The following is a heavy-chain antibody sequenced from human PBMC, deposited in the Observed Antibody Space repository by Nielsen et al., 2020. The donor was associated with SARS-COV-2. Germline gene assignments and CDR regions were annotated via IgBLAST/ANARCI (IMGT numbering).Heavy chain of an antibody. V-gene: IGHV3-33*01. Sequence: GGSLRLSCAASGFTFSSYGMHWVRQAPGKGLEWVAVIWYDGSNKYYADSVKGRFTISRDNSKNTLYLQMNSLKTEDTAVYYCTTDPYYDFWSGYYSPAFDIWGQGTMVTVSS. D-gene: IGHD3-3*01. J-gene: IGHJ3*02. CDR2: IWYDGSNK. CDR3: TTDPYYDFWSGYYSPAFDI. CDR1: GFTFSSYG.